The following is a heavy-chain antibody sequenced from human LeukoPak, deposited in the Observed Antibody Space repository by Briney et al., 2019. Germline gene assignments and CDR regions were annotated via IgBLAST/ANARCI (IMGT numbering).Heavy chain of an antibody. CDR1: GFTFSSYW. CDR3: VRESRSGSYSGY. V-gene: IGHV3-7*01. Sequence: GGSLSLFCAASGFTFSSYWLSWVRQAPGRGLEWVANINQGGGDKQYVDCVKGRFTVSRDDANNSLYLQTNSLRAEDTAAYHCVRESRSGSYSGYWGQGTLVTVSS. CDR2: INQGGGDK. J-gene: IGHJ4*02. D-gene: IGHD1-26*01.